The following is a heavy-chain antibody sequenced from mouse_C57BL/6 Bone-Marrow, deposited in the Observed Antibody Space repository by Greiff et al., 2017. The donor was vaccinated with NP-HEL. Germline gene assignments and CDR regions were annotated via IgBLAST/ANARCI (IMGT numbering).Heavy chain of an antibody. J-gene: IGHJ3*01. Sequence: EVQLVESGGDLVKPGGSLKLSCAASGFTFSSYGMSWVRQTPDKRLEWVATISSGGSYTYYPDSVKGRFTISSDNAKNTLYLQMSSLKSEDTAMYYCASPYGNYPFAYWGQGTLVTVSA. CDR2: ISSGGSYT. CDR3: ASPYGNYPFAY. CDR1: GFTFSSYG. V-gene: IGHV5-6*01. D-gene: IGHD2-1*01.